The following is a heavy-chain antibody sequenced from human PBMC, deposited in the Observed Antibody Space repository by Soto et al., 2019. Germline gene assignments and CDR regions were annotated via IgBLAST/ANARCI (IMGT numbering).Heavy chain of an antibody. D-gene: IGHD5-18*01. V-gene: IGHV3-48*02. Sequence: EVELVESGGALVQPGGSLRPPFAASGSTFSQYTMNWVRQAPGRGLEWVSYISGTGDTIYYADSVKGRFTISRDNAKSSLYLQMNSLRDEDTAVYYCARNGYVAVDYWGQGTLVTVSS. CDR3: ARNGYVAVDY. CDR2: ISGTGDTI. J-gene: IGHJ4*02. CDR1: GSTFSQYT.